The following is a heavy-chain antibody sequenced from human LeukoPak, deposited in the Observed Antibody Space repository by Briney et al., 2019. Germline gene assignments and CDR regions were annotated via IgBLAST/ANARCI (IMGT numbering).Heavy chain of an antibody. CDR2: IWCDGSNK. J-gene: IGHJ4*02. CDR1: GFTFSSYG. Sequence: GGSLRLSCAASGFTFSSYGMHWVRQAPGKGLEWVAVIWCDGSNKYYADSVKGRFTISRDNSKNTLYLQMNSLRAEDTAVYYCARDRGAVRGVHFDYWGQGTLVTVSS. D-gene: IGHD3-10*01. V-gene: IGHV3-33*01. CDR3: ARDRGAVRGVHFDY.